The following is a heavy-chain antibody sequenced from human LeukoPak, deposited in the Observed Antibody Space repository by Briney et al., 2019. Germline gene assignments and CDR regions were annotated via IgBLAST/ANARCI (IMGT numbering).Heavy chain of an antibody. CDR3: VSFYETY. CDR2: NNSDGSWT. J-gene: IGHJ4*02. Sequence: GGSLRLSCAASGNYWMHWVRQAPGKGLVWVSHNNSDGSWTSYADPVKGRFTISKDNAKNTVYLQMNSLRAEDTAVYYCVSFYETYWGRGTLVTVSS. V-gene: IGHV3-74*01. CDR1: GNYW. D-gene: IGHD2/OR15-2a*01.